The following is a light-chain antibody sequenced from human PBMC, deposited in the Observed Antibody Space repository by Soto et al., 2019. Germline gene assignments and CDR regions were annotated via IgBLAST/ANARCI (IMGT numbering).Light chain of an antibody. Sequence: EIVMTQSPATLSVSPGERATLSCRASQSARSDLAWYQQKPGQPPRLLFYSASTRAPGIPARFSASGSGTEFTLTISSLQSEDFAVFYCQQYNTWPFTFGPGTRVEIK. CDR2: SAS. J-gene: IGKJ3*01. CDR1: QSARSD. V-gene: IGKV3D-15*01. CDR3: QQYNTWPFT.